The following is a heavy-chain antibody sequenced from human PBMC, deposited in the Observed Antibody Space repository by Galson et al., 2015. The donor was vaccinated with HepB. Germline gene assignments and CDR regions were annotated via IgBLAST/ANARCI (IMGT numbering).Heavy chain of an antibody. CDR3: ARTYSSSWYVGYFQH. V-gene: IGHV2-5*01. CDR2: IYWNDDK. Sequence: PALVKPTQTLTLTCTFSGFSLNTSGVGVGWIRQPPGETLEWLALIYWNDDKRYSPSLKTRLTITKDTSKNQVVFTMTNMDPVDTATYYCARTYSSSWYVGYFQHWGQGSLVTVSS. D-gene: IGHD2-2*01. J-gene: IGHJ1*01. CDR1: GFSLNTSGVG.